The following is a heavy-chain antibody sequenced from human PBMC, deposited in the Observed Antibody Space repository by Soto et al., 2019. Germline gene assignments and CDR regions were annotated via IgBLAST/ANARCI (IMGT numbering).Heavy chain of an antibody. D-gene: IGHD1-26*01. J-gene: IGHJ5*02. V-gene: IGHV1-8*01. CDR1: GYTFISYD. Sequence: QVQLVQSGAETKKPGASVKVSCKASGYTFISYDIHWVRQATGQGLEGMGWMNPNRGTTGYAQKFHGRVTMTRNTSISTAYMELNSLTSEDTAVYYWARGGSSTPTIWDNWFDPWGQGTLVTVSS. CDR3: ARGGSSTPTIWDNWFDP. CDR2: MNPNRGTT.